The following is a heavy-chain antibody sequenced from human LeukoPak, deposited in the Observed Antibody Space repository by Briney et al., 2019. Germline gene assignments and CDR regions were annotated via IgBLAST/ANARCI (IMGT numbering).Heavy chain of an antibody. V-gene: IGHV3-30*04. Sequence: GGSLRLSCAASGFTFSSYAMHWVRQAPGKGLEWVAVISYDGSNKYYADSVKGRFTISRDNSKNTLYLQMNSLRAEDTAVYYCAGGRVAAAGKNYFDYWGQGTLVTVSS. CDR3: AGGRVAAAGKNYFDY. J-gene: IGHJ4*02. CDR2: ISYDGSNK. CDR1: GFTFSSYA. D-gene: IGHD6-13*01.